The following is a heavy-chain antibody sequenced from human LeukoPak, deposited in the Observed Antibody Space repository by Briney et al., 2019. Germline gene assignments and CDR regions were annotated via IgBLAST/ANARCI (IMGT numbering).Heavy chain of an antibody. D-gene: IGHD3-3*01. J-gene: IGHJ3*02. CDR2: ISAYNGNS. Sequence: ASVKVSCKASGYTFISYGISWVRQAPGQGLEWMGWISAYNGNSKYAQKLQGRVTMTTDTSTSTAYMELRSLRSEDTAVYYCAATGYDFWSGYYGNDAFDIWGQGTMVTVSS. CDR1: GYTFISYG. V-gene: IGHV1-18*01. CDR3: AATGYDFWSGYYGNDAFDI.